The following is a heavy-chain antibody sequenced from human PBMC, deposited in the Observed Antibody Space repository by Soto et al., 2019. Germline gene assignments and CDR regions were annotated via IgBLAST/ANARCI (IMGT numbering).Heavy chain of an antibody. CDR3: ARGYCSSTSCHEREY. D-gene: IGHD2-2*01. J-gene: IGHJ4*02. V-gene: IGHV4-39*07. CDR2: IYYSGST. Sequence: PSETLSLTCTVSGGSISSSSYYWGWIRQPPGKGLEWIGSIYYSGSTYYNPSLKGRVTISVDTSKNQFSLKLSSVTAADTALYYCARGYCSSTSCHEREYWGQVTLVTVSS. CDR1: GGSISSSSYY.